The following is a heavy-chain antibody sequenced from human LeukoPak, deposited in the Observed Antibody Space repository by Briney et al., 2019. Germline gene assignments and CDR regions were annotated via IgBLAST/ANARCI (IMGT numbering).Heavy chain of an antibody. V-gene: IGHV5-51*01. CDR1: GYSFTTFW. J-gene: IGHJ5*02. CDR3: ARGFCTTDNCDTWFDP. D-gene: IGHD2/OR15-2a*01. Sequence: RGESLKISCKASGYSFTTFWIGWVRQMPGKGLEWMAIINPGDSETRFSPSFQGQVTISADKSISTAYLQWSSLKASDTAMYYCARGFCTTDNCDTWFDPWGQGTLVTVSS. CDR2: INPGDSET.